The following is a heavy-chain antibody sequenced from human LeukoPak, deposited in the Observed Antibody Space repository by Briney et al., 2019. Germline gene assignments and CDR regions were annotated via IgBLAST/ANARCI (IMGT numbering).Heavy chain of an antibody. Sequence: SETLSFTCAVYGGSFSGYYYWSWIRQPPGKGLEWIGEINHSGSTNYNPSLKSRVTISVDTSKDQFSLNLSSVTAADTAVYYCARQGQLLKGMDVWGQGTTVTVSS. D-gene: IGHD2-2*01. V-gene: IGHV4-34*01. CDR1: GGSFSGYYY. CDR2: INHSGST. J-gene: IGHJ6*02. CDR3: ARQGQLLKGMDV.